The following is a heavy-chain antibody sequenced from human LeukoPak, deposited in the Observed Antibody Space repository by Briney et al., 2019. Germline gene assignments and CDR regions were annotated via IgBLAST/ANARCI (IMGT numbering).Heavy chain of an antibody. Sequence: PGGSLRLSCAASGFTFSAYEMNWVRQAPGKGLEWVGRIKTKTGGGTTDYAAPVKGRFSISRDDSKNTLYLQMNSLKSEDTAVYYCTTVTNYYGSGSYYFDYWGQGTLVTVSS. V-gene: IGHV3-15*01. D-gene: IGHD3-10*01. CDR1: GFTFSAYE. CDR2: IKTKTGGGTT. CDR3: TTVTNYYGSGSYYFDY. J-gene: IGHJ4*02.